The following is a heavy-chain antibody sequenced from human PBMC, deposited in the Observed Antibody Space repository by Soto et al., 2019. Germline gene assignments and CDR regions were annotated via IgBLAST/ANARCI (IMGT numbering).Heavy chain of an antibody. CDR3: TRSAYNSFPLGY. Sequence: ASVKVSCKTSGFTFSSYYIHWVRQAPGQGLEWMGIINPSGGATSYAQKFEDRVTLTRDTSTSTVYMELSSLRSDDTALYYCTRSAYNSFPLGYWG. J-gene: IGHJ4*01. CDR1: GFTFSSYY. V-gene: IGHV1-46*01. D-gene: IGHD6-6*01. CDR2: INPSGGAT.